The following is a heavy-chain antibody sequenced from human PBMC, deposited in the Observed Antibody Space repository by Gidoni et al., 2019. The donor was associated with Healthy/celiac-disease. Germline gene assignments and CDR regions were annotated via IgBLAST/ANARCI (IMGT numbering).Heavy chain of an antibody. CDR3: ARVRITMIVVVMKIKRDAFDI. V-gene: IGHV4-34*01. CDR2: INHSGST. Sequence: QVQLQQWGAGLLKPSETLSITCAVYGGSFRGYYRRWIRQPPGKGLEWIGEINHSGSTNDNPSLKSRVTISVDTSKNQFSLKLSSVTAADTAVYYCARVRITMIVVVMKIKRDAFDIWGQGTMVTVSS. CDR1: GGSFRGYY. D-gene: IGHD3-22*01. J-gene: IGHJ3*02.